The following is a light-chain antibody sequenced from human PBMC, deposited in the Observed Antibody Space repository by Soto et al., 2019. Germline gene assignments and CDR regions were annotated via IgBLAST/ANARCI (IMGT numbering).Light chain of an antibody. CDR3: QHRSNSWT. Sequence: EIVLTQSAATMSLSPGDRGTLSCRASQSLLNYLAWYKQKPGQAPRLRIYDASSRATGIPARFSGSGSGTDFTLTLASLEHEDFAVYYCQHRSNSWTFGQGTKV. V-gene: IGKV3-11*01. CDR2: DAS. CDR1: QSLLNY. J-gene: IGKJ1*01.